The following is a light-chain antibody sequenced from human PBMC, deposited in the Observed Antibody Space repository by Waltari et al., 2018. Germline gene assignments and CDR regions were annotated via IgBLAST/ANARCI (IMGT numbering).Light chain of an antibody. CDR3: QQSYSTPRT. CDR2: AAS. V-gene: IGKV1-39*01. J-gene: IGKJ1*01. Sequence: DIQMTQSPSSLSASVGDRVTITCRTSQSISTFLNWYQQKPGKAPKLLIKAASTLQSGVPSRFSCSGSGTDFTLTISSLQPEDSAIYSCQQSYSTPRTFGQGTKVEIK. CDR1: QSISTF.